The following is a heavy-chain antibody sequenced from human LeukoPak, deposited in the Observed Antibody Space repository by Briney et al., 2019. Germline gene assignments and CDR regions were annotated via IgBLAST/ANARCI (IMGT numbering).Heavy chain of an antibody. D-gene: IGHD5-12*01. CDR3: AKETCSGYSCYIFDY. Sequence: GSLRLSCAASGFTFSSYGVSWVRPAPGKGLEGGSAISDSGGSTYYADSVKGRFTISRDNSKNTLYLQMNSLRAEDTAVYYCAKETCSGYSCYIFDYWGQGTLVTVSS. J-gene: IGHJ4*02. V-gene: IGHV3-23*01. CDR1: GFTFSSYG. CDR2: ISDSGGST.